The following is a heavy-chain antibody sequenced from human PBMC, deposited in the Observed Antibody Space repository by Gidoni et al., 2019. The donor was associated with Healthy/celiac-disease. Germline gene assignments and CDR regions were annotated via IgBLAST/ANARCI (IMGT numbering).Heavy chain of an antibody. V-gene: IGHV4-39*02. CDR3: ATERDIVVVPAATSAYNWFDP. CDR1: GGSISSRSYY. D-gene: IGHD2-2*01. J-gene: IGHJ5*02. Sequence: QLQLPESGPGLVKPSETLSLTCTVSGGSISSRSYYWGWIRQPPGKGLEWIGSIYYSGSTYYNPSLKSRVTISVDTSKNQFSLKLSSVTAADTAVYYCATERDIVVVPAATSAYNWFDPWGQGTLVTVSS. CDR2: IYYSGST.